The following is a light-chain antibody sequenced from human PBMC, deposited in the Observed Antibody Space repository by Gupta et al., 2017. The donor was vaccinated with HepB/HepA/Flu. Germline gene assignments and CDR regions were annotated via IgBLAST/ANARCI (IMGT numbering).Light chain of an antibody. Sequence: SYELTQPASVSVYPGQTATITCSGDKLDNKYVCWYQKRPGQSPVPVIYQSFNRPSGIPERFSGSSSGNTATLTISGTQAMDEADYYCQVWDRGSAKIVFGGGTKLTVL. CDR2: QSF. CDR1: KLDNKY. V-gene: IGLV3-1*01. J-gene: IGLJ2*01. CDR3: QVWDRGSAKIV.